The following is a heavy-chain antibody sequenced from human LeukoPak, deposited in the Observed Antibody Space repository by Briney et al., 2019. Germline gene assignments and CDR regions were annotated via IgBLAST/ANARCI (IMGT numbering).Heavy chain of an antibody. CDR1: GFTVSGNY. Sequence: PGGSLRLSCAASGFTVSGNYMSWVRQAPGKGLEWVSVIYSGGSTHYADSVKSRFTISRDNSKNTLYLQMNSLRAEDTAVYYCAGRGPVPPYYYYGMDVWGQGTTVTVSS. CDR3: AGRGPVPPYYYYGMDV. V-gene: IGHV3-53*01. D-gene: IGHD2-2*01. J-gene: IGHJ6*02. CDR2: IYSGGST.